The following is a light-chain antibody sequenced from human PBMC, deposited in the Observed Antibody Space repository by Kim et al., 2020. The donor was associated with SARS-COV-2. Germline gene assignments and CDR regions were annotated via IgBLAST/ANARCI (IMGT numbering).Light chain of an antibody. CDR1: QSISSW. CDR3: QQYNSYWT. CDR2: DAS. V-gene: IGKV1-5*01. J-gene: IGKJ1*01. Sequence: SASVGDRVTITCRASQSISSWLAWYQQKPGKAPKLLIYDASSLESGVPSRFSGSGSGTEFTLTISSLQPDDFATYYCQQYNSYWTFGQGTKVYIK.